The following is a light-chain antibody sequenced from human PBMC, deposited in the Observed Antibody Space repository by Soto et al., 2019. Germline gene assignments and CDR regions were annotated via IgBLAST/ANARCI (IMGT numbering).Light chain of an antibody. CDR2: GAS. CDR3: HHYGNTPYS. Sequence: EIVLTQSPGTLSLSPGDRATLSCRASQSIDSSYLAWYQQKPGQAPRLLIYGASNRATGIPDRFSGSGSGTDCTLTISRLEPEDFAVYYCHHYGNTPYSFGQGTKLEIK. V-gene: IGKV3-20*01. CDR1: QSIDSSY. J-gene: IGKJ2*03.